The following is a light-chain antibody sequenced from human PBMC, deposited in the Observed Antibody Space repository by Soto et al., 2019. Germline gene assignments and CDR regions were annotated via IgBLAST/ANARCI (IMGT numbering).Light chain of an antibody. V-gene: IGKV3D-15*01. Sequence: IVMTRSPATLSVSAGQGSTLSFSSSQSVSRNLVWYQQKPGQAPRLLIYGASTRATGISARFSGSGSGTEFSLTISSLQSEDFAVYYCQQFDDSVTFGQGTRLEIK. CDR2: GAS. CDR1: QSVSRN. J-gene: IGKJ5*01. CDR3: QQFDDSVT.